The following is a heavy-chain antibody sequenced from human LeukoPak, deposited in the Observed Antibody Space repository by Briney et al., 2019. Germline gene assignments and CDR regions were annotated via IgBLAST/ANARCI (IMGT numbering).Heavy chain of an antibody. J-gene: IGHJ4*02. CDR3: ARGVNSGYFDY. D-gene: IGHD1-26*01. Sequence: SETLSLTCTVSGGSISSSSYYWGWIRQHPGKGLEWIGSIYYSGSTYYNPSLKSRVTISVDTSKNQFSLKLTSVTAADTAVYYCARGVNSGYFDYCGQGTLVTVSS. CDR2: IYYSGST. V-gene: IGHV4-39*07. CDR1: GGSISSSSYY.